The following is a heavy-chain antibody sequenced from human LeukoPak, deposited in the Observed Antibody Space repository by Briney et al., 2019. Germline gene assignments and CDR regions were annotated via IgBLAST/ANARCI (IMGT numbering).Heavy chain of an antibody. CDR2: INHSGST. Sequence: PSETLSLTCLVSGGSISSGDYYWSWIRQPPGKGLEWIGEINHSGSTNYNPSLKSRVTISVDTSKNQFSLKLSSVTAADTAVYYCARGPRWVYYDSSGYRNFDYWGQGTTVTVSS. CDR1: GGSISSGDYY. V-gene: IGHV4-34*01. J-gene: IGHJ4*03. D-gene: IGHD3-22*01. CDR3: ARGPRWVYYDSSGYRNFDY.